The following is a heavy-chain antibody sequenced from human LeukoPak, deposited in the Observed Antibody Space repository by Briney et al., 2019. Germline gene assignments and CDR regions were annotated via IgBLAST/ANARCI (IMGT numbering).Heavy chain of an antibody. Sequence: SGPTLVNPTQTLTLTCTFSGFPLSTSGVGVGWIRQPPGKALEWLALIYWNDDKRYSPSLKSRLTITKDTSKNQVVLTMTNMDPVDTATYYCAHHDYSNYYYYYYMDVWGKGTTVTVSS. CDR1: GFPLSTSGVG. CDR2: IYWNDDK. J-gene: IGHJ6*03. D-gene: IGHD4-11*01. V-gene: IGHV2-5*01. CDR3: AHHDYSNYYYYYYMDV.